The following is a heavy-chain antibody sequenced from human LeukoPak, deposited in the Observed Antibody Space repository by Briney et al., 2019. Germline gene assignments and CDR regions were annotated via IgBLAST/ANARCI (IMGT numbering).Heavy chain of an antibody. V-gene: IGHV3-7*01. D-gene: IGHD3-22*01. CDR3: ARVLDYDSRDY. CDR2: IKQDGSEK. CDR1: GFTFSSYW. J-gene: IGHJ4*02. Sequence: GGSLRLSCAASGFTFSSYWMSWVRQAPGKGLEWVANIKQDGSEKYYVDSVKGRFTISRDNAKNSLYLQMSSLRAEDTAVYYCARVLDYDSRDYWGQGTLVTVSS.